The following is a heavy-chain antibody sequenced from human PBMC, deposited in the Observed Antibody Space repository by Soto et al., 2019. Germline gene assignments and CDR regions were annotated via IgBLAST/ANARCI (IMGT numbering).Heavy chain of an antibody. D-gene: IGHD4-17*01. CDR1: GFTFSDHY. J-gene: IGHJ4*02. Sequence: EVQLVESGGGLVQPGGSLRLSCAASGFTFSDHYMDWVRQAPGKGLEWVGRTRNKGNSYTTEYAASVKGRFTISRDDSKNSLYLQMNSLKTEDTAVYYCTSSWGDYRYCDYWGQGTLVTVSS. V-gene: IGHV3-72*01. CDR3: TSSWGDYRYCDY. CDR2: TRNKGNSYTT.